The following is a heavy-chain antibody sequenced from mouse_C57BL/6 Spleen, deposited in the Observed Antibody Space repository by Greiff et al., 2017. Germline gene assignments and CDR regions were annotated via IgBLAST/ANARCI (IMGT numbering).Heavy chain of an antibody. CDR1: GYTFTDYN. CDR3: ARRYDSEGNFDY. J-gene: IGHJ2*01. D-gene: IGHD1-1*01. CDR2: INPNNGGT. V-gene: IGHV1-18*01. Sequence: EVQLVESGPELVKPGASVKIPCKASGYTFTDYNMDWVKQSHGKSLEWIGDINPNNGGTIYNQKFKGKATLTVDKSSSTAYMELRRLTSKDTAVYYGARRYDSEGNFDYWGQGTTLTVSS.